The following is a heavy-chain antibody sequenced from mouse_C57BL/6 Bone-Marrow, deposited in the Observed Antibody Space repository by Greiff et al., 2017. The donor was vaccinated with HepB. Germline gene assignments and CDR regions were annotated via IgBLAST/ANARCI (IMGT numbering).Heavy chain of an antibody. J-gene: IGHJ4*01. CDR1: GYAFSSSW. CDR2: IYPGDGDT. D-gene: IGHD1-1*02. CDR3: ARRGGSLMDY. Sequence: QVQLKQSGPELVKPGASVKISCKASGYAFSSSWMNWVKQRPGKGLEWIGRIYPGDGDTNYNGKFKGKATLTADKSSSTAYMQLSSLTSEDSAVYFCARRGGSLMDYWGQGTSVTVSS. V-gene: IGHV1-82*01.